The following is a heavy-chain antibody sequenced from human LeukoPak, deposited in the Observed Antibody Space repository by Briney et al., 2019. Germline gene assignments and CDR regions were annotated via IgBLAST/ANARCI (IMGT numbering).Heavy chain of an antibody. CDR3: ARQVSVVVVVAATVWFDP. D-gene: IGHD2-15*01. CDR2: IYYSGST. Sequence: PSETLSLTCTVSGGSISSSSYYWGWIRQPPGTGLEWIGSIYYSGSTYYNPSLKSRVTISVDTSKNQFSLKLSSVTAADTAVYYCARQVSVVVVVAATVWFDPWGQGTLVTVSS. CDR1: GGSISSSSYY. V-gene: IGHV4-39*01. J-gene: IGHJ5*02.